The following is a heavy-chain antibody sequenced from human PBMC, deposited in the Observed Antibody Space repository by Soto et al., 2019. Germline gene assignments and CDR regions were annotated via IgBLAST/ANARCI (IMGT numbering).Heavy chain of an antibody. CDR3: ARVMVRGVGSDY. CDR1: GYTFTSYG. CDR2: ISTYNGNT. J-gene: IGHJ4*02. D-gene: IGHD3-10*01. V-gene: IGHV1-18*01. Sequence: QVQLVQSGAEVKKPGASVKVSCKASGYTFTSYGISWVRQAPGQGLEWMGWISTYNGNTKYAQKLQGRVTMTTDTSTRTAYMELRSLRSDDTAVSSWARVMVRGVGSDYWGQGTLVTVSS.